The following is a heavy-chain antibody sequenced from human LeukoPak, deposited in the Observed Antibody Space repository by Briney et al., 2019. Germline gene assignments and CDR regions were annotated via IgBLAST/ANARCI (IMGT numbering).Heavy chain of an antibody. CDR2: IYYSGST. Sequence: PSETLSLTCTVSGGSISSYYWSWIRQPPGKGLEWIGYIYYSGSTNYNPSLKSRVTISVDTSKNQFSLKLSSVTAADTAVYYCARGTDYGDAFDIWGQGTMVTVSS. V-gene: IGHV4-59*01. CDR3: ARGTDYGDAFDI. J-gene: IGHJ3*02. D-gene: IGHD4-17*01. CDR1: GGSISSYY.